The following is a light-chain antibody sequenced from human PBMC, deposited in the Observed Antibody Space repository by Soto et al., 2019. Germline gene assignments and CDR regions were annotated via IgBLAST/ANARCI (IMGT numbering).Light chain of an antibody. V-gene: IGKV1D-13*01. J-gene: IGKJ4*01. CDR2: KAS. CDR1: QDISNF. CDR3: QQLSNYPLT. Sequence: IQMTQSPSSLSASVADRVIITCRASQDISNFLNWYQQRPGKAPKLLIYKASTLKSGVPSRFSGSGSGTDFTLTVSSLQPEDFATYYCQQLSNYPLTFGGGTKVDI.